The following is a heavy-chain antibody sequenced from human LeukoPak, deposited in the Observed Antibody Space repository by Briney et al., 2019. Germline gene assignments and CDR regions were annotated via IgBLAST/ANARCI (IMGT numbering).Heavy chain of an antibody. D-gene: IGHD6-19*01. CDR1: GYTFTSSA. V-gene: IGHV7-4-1*02. J-gene: IGHJ4*02. CDR2: INTNTGNQ. Sequence: ASVKVSCKASGYTFTSSALNWVRQAPGQGLEWMGWINTNTGNQTYAQGFTGRFVFSLDTSVSTAYLQISSLRAEDTAVYYCATDLKKGDSGCFDYWGQGTLVTVSS. CDR3: ATDLKKGDSGCFDY.